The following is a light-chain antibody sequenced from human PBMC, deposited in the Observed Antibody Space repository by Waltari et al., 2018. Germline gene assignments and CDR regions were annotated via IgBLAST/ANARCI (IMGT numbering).Light chain of an antibody. V-gene: IGLV3-1*01. CDR2: QDT. CDR3: QTWDTITAI. Sequence: SFELIQPPSVAVSPGQTANITCSGDKLGDIYTYWYQQKPGQSPVAIMYQDTRRPSGSPERFPRSNSGNTSTLTISETQPVDEADFFCQTWDTITAIFGGGTRLTVL. J-gene: IGLJ2*01. CDR1: KLGDIY.